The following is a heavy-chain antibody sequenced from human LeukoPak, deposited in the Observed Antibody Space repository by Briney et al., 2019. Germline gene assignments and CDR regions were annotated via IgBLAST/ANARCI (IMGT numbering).Heavy chain of an antibody. J-gene: IGHJ4*02. V-gene: IGHV3-15*01. CDR2: IKSKPDGGTT. CDR1: GFTFSNAW. D-gene: IGHD2-15*01. CDR3: TTAPNPIVVVVAATLYYFDY. Sequence: GGSLRLSCAASGFTFSNAWMSWVRQAPGKGLEWVGRIKSKPDGGTTDYAAPVKGRFTISRDDSKNTLYLQMNSLKTEDTAVYYCTTAPNPIVVVVAATLYYFDYWGQGTLVTVSS.